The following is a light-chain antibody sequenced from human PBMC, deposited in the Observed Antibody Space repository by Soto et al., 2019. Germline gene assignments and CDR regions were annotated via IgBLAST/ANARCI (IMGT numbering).Light chain of an antibody. V-gene: IGKV3-11*01. CDR3: QQRSDWPLT. J-gene: IGKJ4*01. CDR2: DAS. CDR1: QSVGSY. Sequence: EIVLTQSPATLSLSPGERATLYCRASQSVGSYLAWYQQKPGQAPRLLIYDASNRATGIPARFSGSGSGTDFTLTISSLEPEDFAVYYCQQRSDWPLTFGGGTKVELK.